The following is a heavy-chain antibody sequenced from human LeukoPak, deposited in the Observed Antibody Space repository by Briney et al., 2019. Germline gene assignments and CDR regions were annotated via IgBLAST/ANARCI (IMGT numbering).Heavy chain of an antibody. J-gene: IGHJ6*03. D-gene: IGHD2-21*02. CDR3: ARGVVVTATKRYYYYYYMDV. V-gene: IGHV4-34*01. CDR1: GGSFSGYY. CDR2: INHSGST. Sequence: PSETLSLTCAVYGGSFSGYYWSWIRQPPGKGLEWIGEINHSGSTNYNPSLKSRVTISVDTSKNQFSLKLSSVTAADTAVYYCARGVVVTATKRYYYYYYMDVWGKGTTVTVSS.